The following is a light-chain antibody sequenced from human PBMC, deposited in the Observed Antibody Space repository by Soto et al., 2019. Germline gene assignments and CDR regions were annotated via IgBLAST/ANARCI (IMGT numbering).Light chain of an antibody. V-gene: IGLV2-14*01. CDR2: EVS. CDR1: SSDVGGYKY. CDR3: SSYSRSTAYV. J-gene: IGLJ1*01. Sequence: ALTQPASVSGSPGQSITISCTGTSSDVGGYKYVSWHQLHPGKAPKLIIYEVSNRPSGVSNRFSGSKSGNTAPLTISGLQAEDEADYYCSSYSRSTAYVFGTGTKVTVL.